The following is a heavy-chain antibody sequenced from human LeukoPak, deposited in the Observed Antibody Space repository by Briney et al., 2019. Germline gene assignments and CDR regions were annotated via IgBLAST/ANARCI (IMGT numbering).Heavy chain of an antibody. CDR1: GGSISSYY. Sequence: SETLSLTCTVSGGSISSYYWSWIRQPPGKGLEWIGYIYYSGSTNYNPSLKSRVTISVDTSKNQFSLKLSSVTAADTAVYYCAASDSSGYRPTYYYYYYYMDVWGKGTTVTVSS. V-gene: IGHV4-59*01. CDR3: AASDSSGYRPTYYYYYYYMDV. D-gene: IGHD3-22*01. J-gene: IGHJ6*03. CDR2: IYYSGST.